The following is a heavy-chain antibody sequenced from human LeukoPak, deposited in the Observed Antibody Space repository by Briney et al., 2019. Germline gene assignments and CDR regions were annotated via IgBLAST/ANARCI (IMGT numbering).Heavy chain of an antibody. V-gene: IGHV3-23*01. CDR1: GFTSRSHD. CDR3: ARGGGFDF. Sequence: GGSLRLSCAVSGFTSRSHDMSWVRQAPGKGLEWVSLITSGSGRTYYADSVRGRFAISRDNSKNTLYLQMNSLRDEDTAVYYCARGGGFDFWGQGTLVTVS. CDR2: ITSGSGRT. D-gene: IGHD4-23*01. J-gene: IGHJ4*02.